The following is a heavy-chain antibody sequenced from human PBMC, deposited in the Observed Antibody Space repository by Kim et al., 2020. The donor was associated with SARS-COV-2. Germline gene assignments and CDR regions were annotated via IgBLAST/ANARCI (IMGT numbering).Heavy chain of an antibody. CDR2: ISDEGTKK. V-gene: IGHV3-30-3*01. D-gene: IGHD3-3*01. Sequence: GGSLRLSCAVSGFKLTSYFMHWVRLAPGKGLEWVAGISDEGTKKYYADSVRGRFIITKDSSKNTLYMEMTTLSAEDTAVFHCVRGGDVNNGCYMAFDHWGEGTLVTVSS. CDR3: VRGGDVNNGCYMAFDH. J-gene: IGHJ4*02. CDR1: GFKLTSYF.